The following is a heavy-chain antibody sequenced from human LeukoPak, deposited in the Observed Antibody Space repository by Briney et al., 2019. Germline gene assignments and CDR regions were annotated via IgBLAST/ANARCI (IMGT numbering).Heavy chain of an antibody. CDR1: GFTFSSYA. Sequence: PGGSLRLSCAASGFTFSSYAMNWVRQAPGKGLEWVSDTSGSGGSTYHADSVKGRFTISRDNSKNTLYLQMNSLRAEDTAVYYCAKGNVYGGNGMDVWGQGTTVTVSS. V-gene: IGHV3-23*01. J-gene: IGHJ6*02. D-gene: IGHD4/OR15-4a*01. CDR3: AKGNVYGGNGMDV. CDR2: TSGSGGST.